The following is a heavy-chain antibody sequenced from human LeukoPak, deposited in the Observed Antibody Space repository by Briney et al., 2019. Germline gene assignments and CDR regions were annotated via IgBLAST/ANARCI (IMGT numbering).Heavy chain of an antibody. CDR2: INSDGSST. CDR3: ARATTAIYDSSGFATFDI. J-gene: IGHJ3*02. CDR1: GFTFSSYW. Sequence: GGSLRLSCAASGFTFSSYWMHWVRQAPGKGLVWVSRINSDGSSTSYADSVKGRFTISRDNAKNTLYLQMNSLRAEDTAVYYCARATTAIYDSSGFATFDIWGQGTMVTVSS. D-gene: IGHD3-22*01. V-gene: IGHV3-74*01.